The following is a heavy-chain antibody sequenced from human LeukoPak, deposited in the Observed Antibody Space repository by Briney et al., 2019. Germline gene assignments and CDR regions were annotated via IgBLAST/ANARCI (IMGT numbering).Heavy chain of an antibody. CDR1: GFTFTKNW. J-gene: IGHJ3*01. CDR2: IKQDGTEK. V-gene: IGHV3-7*01. CDR3: ARDLRAGSYAFD. D-gene: IGHD5-18*01. Sequence: GGSLRLSCAASGFTFTKNWMTWVRQAPGKGLEWVANIKQDGTEKYYVDSVKGRFTISRDNAKNSVYLQMNSLRAEDTAIYYCARDLRAGSYAFDWGQGTVVAVSS.